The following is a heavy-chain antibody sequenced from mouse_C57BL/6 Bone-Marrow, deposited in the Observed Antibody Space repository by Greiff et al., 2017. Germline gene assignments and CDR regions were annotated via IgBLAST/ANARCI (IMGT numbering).Heavy chain of an antibody. CDR3: ARKALITTVVAWYFDV. CDR1: GYTFTDYY. CDR2: INPYNGGT. J-gene: IGHJ1*03. D-gene: IGHD1-1*01. V-gene: IGHV1-19*01. Sequence: DVKLQESGPVLVKPGASVKMSCKASGYTFTDYYMNWVKQSHGKSLEWIGVINPYNGGTSYNQKFKGKATLTVDKSSSTAYMELNSLTSEDSAVYYCARKALITTVVAWYFDVWGTGTTVTVSS.